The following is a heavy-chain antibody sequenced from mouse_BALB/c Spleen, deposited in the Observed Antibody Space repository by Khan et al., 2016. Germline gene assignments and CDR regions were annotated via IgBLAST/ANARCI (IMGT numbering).Heavy chain of an antibody. CDR1: DYSITSDYA. CDR3: SKAPPRGYFGF. Sequence: EVQLQESGPGLGKPSQSLSLTCTVTDYSITSDYAWNWIRQFPGNTLEWMGYISYSGSTSYNPSLKSRISISRDTSKNQFFLQLNSVNTEDTATDYVSKAPPRGYFGFVGAGTTVTVSS. J-gene: IGHJ1*01. CDR2: ISYSGST. V-gene: IGHV3-2*02.